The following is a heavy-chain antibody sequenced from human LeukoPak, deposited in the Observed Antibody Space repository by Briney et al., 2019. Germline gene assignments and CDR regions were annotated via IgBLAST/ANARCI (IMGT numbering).Heavy chain of an antibody. D-gene: IGHD3-22*01. CDR2: IYYSGST. CDR3: ARERGSTYYYDSSGYYVGYFDY. V-gene: IGHV4-59*01. J-gene: IGHJ4*02. CDR1: GGSISGYY. Sequence: SETLSLTCTVSGGSISGYYWSWIRQPPGKGLEWIGYIYYSGSTNYNPSLKSRVTISVDTSKNQFSLKLSSVTAADTAVYYCARERGSTYYYDSSGYYVGYFDYWGQGTLVTVSS.